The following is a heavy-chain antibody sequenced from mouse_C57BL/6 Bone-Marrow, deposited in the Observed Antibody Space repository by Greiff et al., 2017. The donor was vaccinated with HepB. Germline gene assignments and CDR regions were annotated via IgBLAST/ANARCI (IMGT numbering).Heavy chain of an antibody. V-gene: IGHV10-1*01. J-gene: IGHJ4*01. CDR2: IRSKSNNYAT. CDR1: GFSFNTYA. D-gene: IGHD2-4*01. Sequence: EVKLVESGGGLVQPKGSLKLSCAASGFSFNTYAMNWVRQAPGQGLEWVARIRSKSNNYATYYDDSVKDRFTISRDDSESKLYLQMNNLKTEDTAMYYCVGHVHYYDYDPRYAMDYWGQGTSVTVSS. CDR3: VGHVHYYDYDPRYAMDY.